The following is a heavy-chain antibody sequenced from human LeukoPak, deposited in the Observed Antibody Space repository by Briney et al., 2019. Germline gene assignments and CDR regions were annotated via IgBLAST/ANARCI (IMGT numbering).Heavy chain of an antibody. J-gene: IGHJ3*02. CDR2: INHSGST. CDR3: ASPMTTVTPDAFDI. Sequence: KTSETLSLTCTVSGGSISSYYWSWIRQPPGKGLEWIGEINHSGSTNYNPSLKSRVTISVDTSKNQFSLKLSSVTAADTAVYYCASPMTTVTPDAFDIWGQGTMVTVSS. CDR1: GGSISSYY. V-gene: IGHV4-34*01. D-gene: IGHD4-17*01.